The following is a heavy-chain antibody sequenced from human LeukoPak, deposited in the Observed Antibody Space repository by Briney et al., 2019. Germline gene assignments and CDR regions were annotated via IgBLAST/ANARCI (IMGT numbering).Heavy chain of an antibody. Sequence: SETLSLTCAVYGGSFSGYYWSWIRQPPGKGLEWIGEINHSGSTNYNPSPKSRVTISVDTSKNQFSLKLSSVTAADTAVYYCARTFRESYYDFWSGYSTLDYWGQGTLVTVSS. CDR3: ARTFRESYYDFWSGYSTLDY. CDR2: INHSGST. V-gene: IGHV4-34*01. J-gene: IGHJ4*02. CDR1: GGSFSGYY. D-gene: IGHD3-3*01.